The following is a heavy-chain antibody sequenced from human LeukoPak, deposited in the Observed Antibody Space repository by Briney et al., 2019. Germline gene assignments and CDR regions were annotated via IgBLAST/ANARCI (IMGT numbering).Heavy chain of an antibody. Sequence: GESLQISFKGSGYRFTSYWIGWVRPMPGKGLEWMGIIYPGDSDTRYSPSFQGQVTISADKSISTAYLQWSSLKASDTAMYYCARLGGYGSGSPNLDYWGQGTLVTVSS. CDR3: ARLGGYGSGSPNLDY. J-gene: IGHJ4*02. V-gene: IGHV5-51*01. CDR2: IYPGDSDT. D-gene: IGHD3-10*01. CDR1: GYRFTSYW.